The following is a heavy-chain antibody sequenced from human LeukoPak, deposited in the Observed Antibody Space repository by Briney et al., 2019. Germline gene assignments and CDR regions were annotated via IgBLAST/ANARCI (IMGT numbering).Heavy chain of an antibody. Sequence: ASVKVSCKASGGTFSSYAISWVRQAPGQGLEWMGIINPSGGSTSYAQKFQGRVTMTRDTSTSTVYMELSSLRSEDTAVYYCARGLHDYTQQNIDYWGQGTLVTVSS. CDR3: ARGLHDYTQQNIDY. CDR2: INPSGGST. D-gene: IGHD4-11*01. J-gene: IGHJ4*02. CDR1: GGTFSSYA. V-gene: IGHV1-46*01.